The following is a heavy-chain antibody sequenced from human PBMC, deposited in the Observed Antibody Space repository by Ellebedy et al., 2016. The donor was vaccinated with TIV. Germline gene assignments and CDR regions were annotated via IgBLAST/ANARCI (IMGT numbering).Heavy chain of an antibody. J-gene: IGHJ3*01. CDR1: GFTFSLYW. D-gene: IGHD4-11*01. Sequence: GGSLRLSXAASGFTFSLYWMTWVRQAPGGGLEWVANIQQDASDKYYVESVRGRFTISRDNSKNSLYLQMNSLRVGDTAVYYCARQFTAYSYAFDVWGQGTMVTVSS. CDR3: ARQFTAYSYAFDV. CDR2: IQQDASDK. V-gene: IGHV3-7*01.